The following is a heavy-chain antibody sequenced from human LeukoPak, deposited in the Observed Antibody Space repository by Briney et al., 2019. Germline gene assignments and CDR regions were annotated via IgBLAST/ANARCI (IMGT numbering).Heavy chain of an antibody. CDR3: AKGDSTRSWYYMDV. J-gene: IGHJ6*03. D-gene: IGHD2-15*01. V-gene: IGHV3-21*01. CDR2: ISTSSSYI. Sequence: GGSLRLSCAASGFTFSSYSMNWVRQAPGKGLEWVSFISTSSSYIHNADSVKGRFTISRDNAENSLYLQMNSLRAEDTAVYYCAKGDSTRSWYYMDVWGKGTTVTISS. CDR1: GFTFSSYS.